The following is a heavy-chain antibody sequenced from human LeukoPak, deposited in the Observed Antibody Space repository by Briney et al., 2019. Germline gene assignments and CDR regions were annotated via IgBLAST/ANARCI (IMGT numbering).Heavy chain of an antibody. J-gene: IGHJ4*02. D-gene: IGHD3-16*01. CDR1: GFTFSRYW. Sequence: GSLRLSCAASGFTFSRYWMHWVRQAPGKGLVWVSRIKSDGSSTRYADSVKGRFTITRDNAKNSLYLQMNSLRAEDTAVYYCARMSRYGLDYWGQGTLVTVSS. V-gene: IGHV3-74*01. CDR2: IKSDGSST. CDR3: ARMSRYGLDY.